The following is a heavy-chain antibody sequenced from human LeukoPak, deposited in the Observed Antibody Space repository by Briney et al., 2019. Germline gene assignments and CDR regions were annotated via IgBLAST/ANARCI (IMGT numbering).Heavy chain of an antibody. CDR1: GYTFTGYY. J-gene: IGHJ4*02. D-gene: IGHD6-13*01. CDR2: INPNSGDT. V-gene: IGHV1-2*02. Sequence: ASVKVSCKASGYTFTGYYMHWVRQAPGQGLEWMGWINPNSGDTNYAQKFQGRVTMTRDTSISTAYMELSRLRSDDTAVYYCASGIAAAGTDVGDYWGQGTLVTVSS. CDR3: ASGIAAAGTDVGDY.